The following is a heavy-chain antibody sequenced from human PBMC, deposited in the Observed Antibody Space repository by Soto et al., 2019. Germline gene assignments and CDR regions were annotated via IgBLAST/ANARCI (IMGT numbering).Heavy chain of an antibody. CDR1: GYTFTSYY. V-gene: IGHV1-46*01. CDR3: ARDGSTSFYYYYGMDV. D-gene: IGHD2-2*01. CDR2: INPSGGST. J-gene: IGHJ6*02. Sequence: GASVKVSCKASGYTFTSYYMHWVRQAPGQGLEWMGIINPSGGSTSYAQKFQGRVTMTRDTSTSTVYMELSSLRSEDTAVYYCARDGSTSFYYYYGMDVWGQGTTVTVYS.